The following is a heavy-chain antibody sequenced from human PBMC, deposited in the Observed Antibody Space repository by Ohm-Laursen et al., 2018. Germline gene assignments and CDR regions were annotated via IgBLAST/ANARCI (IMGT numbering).Heavy chain of an antibody. CDR1: GFMFSDYY. J-gene: IGHJ4*02. D-gene: IGHD3-22*01. CDR2: ISSSGSTI. V-gene: IGHV3-11*04. CDR3: AKDGHSSGYYLMYYFDY. Sequence: SLRLSCTASGFMFSDYYMSWIRQAPGKGLEWVSNISSSGSTINYADPVKGRFTISRDNSKNTLYLQMNSLRAEDTAVYYCAKDGHSSGYYLMYYFDYWGQGTLVTVSS.